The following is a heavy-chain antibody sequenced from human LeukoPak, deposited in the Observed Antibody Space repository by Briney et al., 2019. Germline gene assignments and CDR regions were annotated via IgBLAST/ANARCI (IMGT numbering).Heavy chain of an antibody. Sequence: GGSLRLSCAASVFTFTSYTMYRVRQAPGKGLEWVSAISGSGGSTYYADSVKGRFTISRDNSKNTLYLQMNSLRAEDTAVYYCAKVAPSGSGSYFPYYYYGMDVWGQGTTVTVSS. CDR2: ISGSGGST. V-gene: IGHV3-23*01. D-gene: IGHD1-26*01. CDR3: AKVAPSGSGSYFPYYYYGMDV. CDR1: VFTFTSYT. J-gene: IGHJ6*02.